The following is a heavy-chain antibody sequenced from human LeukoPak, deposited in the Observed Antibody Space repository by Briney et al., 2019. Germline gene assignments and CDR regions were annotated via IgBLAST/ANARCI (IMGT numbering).Heavy chain of an antibody. Sequence: GGSLRLSCAAPGFTFNSYTMNWVRQAPGKGLEWVSSISSGSIHINYADSLKGRFTISRDNAKNSLYLQMNSLRAEDTAVYYCTKDRGFLEYLPGNFDYWGQGTLVTVSS. J-gene: IGHJ4*02. D-gene: IGHD3-3*01. V-gene: IGHV3-21*01. CDR2: ISSGSIHI. CDR3: TKDRGFLEYLPGNFDY. CDR1: GFTFNSYT.